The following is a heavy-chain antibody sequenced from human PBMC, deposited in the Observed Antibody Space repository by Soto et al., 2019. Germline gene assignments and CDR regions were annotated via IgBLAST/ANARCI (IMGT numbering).Heavy chain of an antibody. CDR2: IIPIFGTA. CDR3: ARWFGELSFTGFYYYYGMDV. CDR1: GGTFSSYA. Sequence: GASVKISCKASGGTFSSYAISWVRQAPGQGLEWMGGIIPIFGTANYAQKFQGRVTITADESTSTAYMELSSLRSEDTAVYYCARWFGELSFTGFYYYYGMDVWGQGTTVTVSS. D-gene: IGHD3-10*01. V-gene: IGHV1-69*13. J-gene: IGHJ6*02.